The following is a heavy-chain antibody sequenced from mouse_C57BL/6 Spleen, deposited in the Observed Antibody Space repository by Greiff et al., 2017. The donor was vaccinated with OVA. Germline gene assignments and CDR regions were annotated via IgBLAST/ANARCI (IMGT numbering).Heavy chain of an antibody. CDR2: INPNNGGT. CDR1: GYTFTDYN. CDR3: ARYDGYYGYFDV. V-gene: IGHV1-22*01. D-gene: IGHD2-3*01. Sequence: EVKVVESGPELVKPGASVKMSCKASGYTFTDYNMHWVKQSHGKSLEWIGYINPNNGGTSYNQKFKGKATLTVNKSSSTAYMELRSLTSEDSSVYYCARYDGYYGYFDVWGTGTTVTVSS. J-gene: IGHJ1*03.